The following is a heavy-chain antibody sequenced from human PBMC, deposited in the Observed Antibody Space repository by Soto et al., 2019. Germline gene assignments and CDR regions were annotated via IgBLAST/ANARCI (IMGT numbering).Heavy chain of an antibody. CDR3: ARRYRGSSGWSDAFDI. CDR1: GGSISSYY. V-gene: IGHV4-59*01. D-gene: IGHD6-19*01. Sequence: QVQLQESGPGLVKPSETLSLTCTVSGGSISSYYWSWIRQPPGKGLEWIGYIYYSGSTNYNPSLKSRVTISVDTSKNQFSLKLSSVTAADTAVYYCARRYRGSSGWSDAFDIWGQGTMVTVSS. CDR2: IYYSGST. J-gene: IGHJ3*02.